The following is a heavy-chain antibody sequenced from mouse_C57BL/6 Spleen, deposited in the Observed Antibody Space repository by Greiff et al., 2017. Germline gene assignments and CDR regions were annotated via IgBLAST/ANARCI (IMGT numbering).Heavy chain of an antibody. CDR1: GYTFTSYW. D-gene: IGHD2-2*01. CDR2: IHPNSGST. V-gene: IGHV1-64*01. CDR3: AYMVTTAGFAY. Sequence: QVQLQQPGAELVKPGASVKLSCKASGYTFTSYWMHWVKQRPGQGLEWIGMIHPNSGSTNYNEKFKSKATLTVDKSSSTAYMQLSSLTSDDSAVYACAYMVTTAGFAYWGQGTLVTVSA. J-gene: IGHJ3*01.